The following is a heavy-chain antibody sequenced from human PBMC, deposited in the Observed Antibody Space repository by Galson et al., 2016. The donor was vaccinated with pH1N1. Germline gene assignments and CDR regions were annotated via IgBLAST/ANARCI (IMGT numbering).Heavy chain of an antibody. D-gene: IGHD1/OR15-1a*01. J-gene: IGHJ4*02. V-gene: IGHV1-3*04. CDR2: INTGNGNT. CDR1: GYTFTSNA. Sequence: SVKVSCKASGYTFTSNAIHWVRQAPGQRLEWMGWINTGNGNTKYSQNFQGRVTITRDTSTSTAYMELSSLRSEDTAVYYCAKRTGRHFDYWGQGTLVTASS. CDR3: AKRTGRHFDY.